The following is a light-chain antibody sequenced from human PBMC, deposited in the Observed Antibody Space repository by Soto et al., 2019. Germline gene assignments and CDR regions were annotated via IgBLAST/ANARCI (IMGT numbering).Light chain of an antibody. CDR1: SSAVGSYRL. Sequence: QSVLTQPPSASGTPGQTVSISCSGSSSAVGSYRLVSWYQCHPGKVPKLIIYEGNKRPSGVSNRFSGSEPGNTASLTISGLQAEDEADYYCCSSAPSRTVVFGTGTKLTVL. V-gene: IGLV2-23*01. CDR3: CSSAPSRTVV. J-gene: IGLJ1*01. CDR2: EGN.